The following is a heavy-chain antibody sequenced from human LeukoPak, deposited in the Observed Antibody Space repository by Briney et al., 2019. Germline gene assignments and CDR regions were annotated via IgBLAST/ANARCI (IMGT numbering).Heavy chain of an antibody. CDR3: SRDLAQIAASGFVL. CDR2: INPDTGLT. V-gene: IGHV1-3*01. CDR1: GYTFRDYA. J-gene: IGHJ4*02. Sequence: ASVTVFCKASGYTFRDYAVHWVRQAPGQGPECLGWINPDTGLTKYSRKFQGRVTITRDRSASTAYMELSSLTSEDTAVYYCSRDLAQIAASGFVLWGQGTLVTVSS. D-gene: IGHD6-13*01.